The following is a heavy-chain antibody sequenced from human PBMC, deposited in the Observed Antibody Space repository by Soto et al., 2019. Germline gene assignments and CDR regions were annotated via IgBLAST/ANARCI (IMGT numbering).Heavy chain of an antibody. CDR2: INSDGSST. CDR1: GFTFSSYW. D-gene: IGHD3-10*01. V-gene: IGHV3-74*01. Sequence: GGSLRLSCAASGFTFSSYWMHWVRQAPGKGLVWVSRINSDGSSTSYADSVKGRFTISRDNAKNTLYLQMNSLRAEDTAVYYCAREGVGSMVRGVIPYYYYYGMDVWGQGTTVTVSS. CDR3: AREGVGSMVRGVIPYYYYYGMDV. J-gene: IGHJ6*02.